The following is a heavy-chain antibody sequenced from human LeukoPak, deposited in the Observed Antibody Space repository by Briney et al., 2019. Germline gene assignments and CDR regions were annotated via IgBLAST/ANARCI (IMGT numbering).Heavy chain of an antibody. D-gene: IGHD5-24*01. V-gene: IGHV3-7*01. CDR3: ARDGVRDGLYFDY. CDR2: IKQDGSEE. CDR1: GFIFKSYW. Sequence: GGSLRLSCAASGFIFKSYWMSWVRQAPGKGLEWVASIKQDGSEENYVDSVRGRFTISRDNAKNSLYLQMNSLRAEDTAVYYCARDGVRDGLYFDYWGQGTLVTVSS. J-gene: IGHJ4*02.